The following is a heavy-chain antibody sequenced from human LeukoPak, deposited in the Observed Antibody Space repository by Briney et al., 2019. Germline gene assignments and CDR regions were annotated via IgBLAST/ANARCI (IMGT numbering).Heavy chain of an antibody. CDR2: IFYTGST. J-gene: IGHJ5*02. Sequence: SETLSLTCTVSGGSITDYYWSWVRQPPGKGLEWIGYIFYTGSTSYNPSLKSRVTISTDTSKNQFSLKLSSVTAADTAVYYCARGRTGYGGTDHWGQGTLVTVSS. CDR3: ARGRTGYGGTDH. D-gene: IGHD4-23*01. CDR1: GGSITDYY. V-gene: IGHV4-59*01.